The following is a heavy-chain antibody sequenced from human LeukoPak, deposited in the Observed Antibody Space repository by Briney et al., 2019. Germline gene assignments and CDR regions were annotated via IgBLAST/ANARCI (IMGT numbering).Heavy chain of an antibody. D-gene: IGHD6-19*01. V-gene: IGHV3-23*01. J-gene: IGHJ4*02. CDR1: WFTFNSYA. CDR3: ASEYNIGGFDY. Sequence: GGSLSLSFAASWFTFNSYAMSWGRPAPGKGRGWVSAITRSGGSTYYADSVKGRFTISRDNSRNTLYLQMNSLRAEDTAVYFCASEYNIGGFDYWGQGTLVTVSS. CDR2: ITRSGGST.